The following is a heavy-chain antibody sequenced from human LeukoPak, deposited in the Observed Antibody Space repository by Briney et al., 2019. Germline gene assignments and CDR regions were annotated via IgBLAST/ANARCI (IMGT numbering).Heavy chain of an antibody. J-gene: IGHJ4*02. V-gene: IGHV3-48*01. Sequence: GGSLRLSCAASGFTFGRYSMNWVRQAPGKGLEWVSYISSSGGTIYYADSVKGRFTISRDNAENSLYLQMNSLRAEDTAVYFCARDMIRGVTFDYWGQGTLVTVSS. CDR1: GFTFGRYS. CDR3: ARDMIRGVTFDY. CDR2: ISSSGGTI. D-gene: IGHD3-10*01.